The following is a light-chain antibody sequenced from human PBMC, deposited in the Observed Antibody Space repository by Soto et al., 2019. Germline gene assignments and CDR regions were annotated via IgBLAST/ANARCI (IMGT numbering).Light chain of an antibody. CDR1: QGIDNW. Sequence: DIQMTQSPSSVSASVGDRVTITCRASQGIDNWLAWYQQKPGKAPKLLIYVASTRATGIPARFSGSGSGTEFTLTISSLQSEDFAVYYCQQANDWPPTFGQGTRV. CDR3: QQANDWPPT. J-gene: IGKJ1*01. CDR2: VAS. V-gene: IGKV1-12*01.